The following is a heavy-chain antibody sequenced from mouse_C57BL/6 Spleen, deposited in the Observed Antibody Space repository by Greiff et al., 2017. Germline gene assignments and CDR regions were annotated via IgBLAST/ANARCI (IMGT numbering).Heavy chain of an antibody. J-gene: IGHJ2*01. V-gene: IGHV1-64*01. CDR1: GYTFTSYW. D-gene: IGHD2-3*01. Sequence: QVQLQQPGAELVKPGASVKLSCKASGYTFTSYWMHWVKQRPGQGLEWIGMIHPNSGSTNYNEKFKSKATLTVDKSSSTAYMQLSSLTSEDSAVYYCARGTGYYDYFDYWGQGTTLTVSS. CDR2: IHPNSGST. CDR3: ARGTGYYDYFDY.